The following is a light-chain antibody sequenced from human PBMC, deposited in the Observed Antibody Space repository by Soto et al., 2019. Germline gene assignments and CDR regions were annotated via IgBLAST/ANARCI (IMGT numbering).Light chain of an antibody. CDR3: QQDYSTPQR. V-gene: IGKV1-39*01. CDR2: AAS. CDR1: QSISVY. Sequence: EIQMTQKPSSMSASVGNTVTITCRASQSISVYLNWYQQKPGKTPKLLIYAASSLQRGVPSRFGGSGSGTAGSLAISGLQPEDGATYCCQQDYSTPQRFGQGA. J-gene: IGKJ1*01.